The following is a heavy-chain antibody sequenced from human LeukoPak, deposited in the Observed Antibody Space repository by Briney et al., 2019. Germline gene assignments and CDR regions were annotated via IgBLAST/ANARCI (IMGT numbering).Heavy chain of an antibody. CDR2: IRTKSDGETV. J-gene: IGHJ4*02. D-gene: IGHD3-16*01. CDR3: ATPALGRRLYYYDY. V-gene: IGHV3-15*07. CDR1: GFTFSSAC. Sequence: GGSLRLSCAASGFTFSSACLSWVRQAPGKGLEWVGRIRTKSDGETVDYAAPVKGRFTISRDDSKNTLFLQMNSLKTEDTAVYYCATPALGRRLYYYDYWGQGTLVTVST.